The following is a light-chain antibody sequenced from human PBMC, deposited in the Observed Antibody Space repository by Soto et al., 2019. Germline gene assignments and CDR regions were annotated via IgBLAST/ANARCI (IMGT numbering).Light chain of an antibody. V-gene: IGKV3-15*01. CDR1: QSVSSN. CDR3: QQYNQWYT. J-gene: IGKJ2*01. CDR2: AAS. Sequence: EIVMTQSPATLSVSPGERATLSCRASQSVSSNLAWYQQKPGQAPTLLIYAASTRATGIPARFSGSGSGTEFTLTISSLQSEDFAVYYCQQYNQWYTFGQGTKLEIK.